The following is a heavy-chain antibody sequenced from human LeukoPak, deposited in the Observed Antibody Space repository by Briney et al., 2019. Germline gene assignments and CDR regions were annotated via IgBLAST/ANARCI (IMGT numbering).Heavy chain of an antibody. Sequence: PGGSLRLSCAASGFTFSSYAMHWVRQAPGKGLEWVAVISYDGSNKYYADSVKGRFTISRDNSKNTLYLQMNSLRAEDTAVYYCATGDAAMGSGREGPYWGQGTLVTVSS. V-gene: IGHV3-30-3*01. J-gene: IGHJ4*02. CDR2: ISYDGSNK. CDR3: ATGDAAMGSGREGPY. CDR1: GFTFSSYA. D-gene: IGHD3-10*01.